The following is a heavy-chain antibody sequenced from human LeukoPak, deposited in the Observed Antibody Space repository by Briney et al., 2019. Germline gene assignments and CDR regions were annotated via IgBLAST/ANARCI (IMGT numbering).Heavy chain of an antibody. CDR2: INPSGGST. Sequence: ASVKVCCTASGYTFTSYYMHWVRQAPGEGREWLGIINPSGGSTSYAQKFQGRVTMTRDMSTSTVYMELCSLRSEDTAVYYCARSGQIRRDGYKGSDYWGQGTLVTVSS. CDR1: GYTFTSYY. V-gene: IGHV1-46*01. CDR3: ARSGQIRRDGYKGSDY. D-gene: IGHD5-24*01. J-gene: IGHJ4*02.